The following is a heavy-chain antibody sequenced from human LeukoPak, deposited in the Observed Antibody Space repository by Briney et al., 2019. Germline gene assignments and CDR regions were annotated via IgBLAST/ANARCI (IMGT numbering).Heavy chain of an antibody. Sequence: GGSLRLSVAAPGFPFIRYWMPWVRQAPGKGLVWASRIISIGSSTSYADSVKGRFTISRDNAKNTLYLQMNSLRAEDTAVYYCALYLGITMIRGPSGAFDIWGQGTMVTVSS. CDR3: ALYLGITMIRGPSGAFDI. CDR1: GFPFIRYW. J-gene: IGHJ3*02. D-gene: IGHD3-10*01. CDR2: IISIGSST. V-gene: IGHV3-74*01.